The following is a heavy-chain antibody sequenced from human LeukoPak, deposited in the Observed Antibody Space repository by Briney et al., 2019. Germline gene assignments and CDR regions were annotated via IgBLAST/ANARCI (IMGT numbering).Heavy chain of an antibody. Sequence: GGSLRLSCAASGFPFSIYAMSWVRQAPGKGLEWVSGISGGGGSTYYADSVKGRFSISRDNAKSSLDLQMNSLRAEDTAVYYCARAMSTFGGVRNYFDSWGQGTLVTVSS. CDR3: ARAMSTFGGVRNYFDS. CDR1: GFPFSIYA. CDR2: ISGGGGST. D-gene: IGHD3-16*01. J-gene: IGHJ4*02. V-gene: IGHV3-23*01.